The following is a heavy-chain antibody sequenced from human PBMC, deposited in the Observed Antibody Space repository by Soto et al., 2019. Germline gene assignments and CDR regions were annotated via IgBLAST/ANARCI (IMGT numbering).Heavy chain of an antibody. J-gene: IGHJ4*01. CDR3: AKQIDGASSTYDY. D-gene: IGHD6-6*01. V-gene: IGHV3-23*01. CDR2: IRAGGDTR. Sequence: VQLLESGGGLVQPGETLRLSCAASGFDFSAYAMAWVRQAPGKGLEWVSLIRAGGDTRYFADFVKGRCTISRDDSKNTVYLQMDSLRAEDTAVYYCAKQIDGASSTYDYWGHGILITVSS. CDR1: GFDFSAYA.